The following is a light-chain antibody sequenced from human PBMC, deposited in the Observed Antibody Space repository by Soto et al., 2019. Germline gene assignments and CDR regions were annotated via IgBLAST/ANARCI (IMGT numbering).Light chain of an antibody. Sequence: DIQMTQSPSSLSASVGDRVTITCRASQSISSYLNWYQQKPGKAPKLLIYAASSLQGGVPSRFSGSGSGTDFTLTISSLQPEAFATYYCQQSYSTPPHTFGQGTKLEIK. CDR2: AAS. CDR1: QSISSY. J-gene: IGKJ2*01. V-gene: IGKV1-39*01. CDR3: QQSYSTPPHT.